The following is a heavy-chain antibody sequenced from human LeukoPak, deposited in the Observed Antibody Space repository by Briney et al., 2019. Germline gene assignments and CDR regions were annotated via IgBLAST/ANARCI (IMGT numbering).Heavy chain of an antibody. CDR1: GGSISGHY. V-gene: IGHV4-4*07. CDR3: ARDPIESHRLHY. J-gene: IGHJ4*02. CDR2: IYHSGNI. Sequence: SETLSLTCAVSGGSISGHYWSWVRQPAGKGLEWIGRIYHSGNINYNPSLKSRVTISKDKSKNQFSLNLSSVTAADTAVYYCARDPIESHRLHYWGQGTLVTVSS. D-gene: IGHD6-25*01.